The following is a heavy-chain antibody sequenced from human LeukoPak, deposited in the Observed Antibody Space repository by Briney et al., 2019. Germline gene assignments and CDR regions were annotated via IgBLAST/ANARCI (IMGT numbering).Heavy chain of an antibody. CDR1: GFTFSSYA. J-gene: IGHJ6*03. CDR2: ISTNGGTT. CDR3: ARVGGGYYYYYMDV. D-gene: IGHD3-16*01. Sequence: PGGSLRLSCAASGFTFSSYAMHWVRQAPGKGLEYVSAISTNGGTTYYADSVKGRFTISRDNSKNTLYLQMGSLRAEDVAVYYCARVGGGYYYYYMDVWGKGTTVTVSS. V-gene: IGHV3-64*02.